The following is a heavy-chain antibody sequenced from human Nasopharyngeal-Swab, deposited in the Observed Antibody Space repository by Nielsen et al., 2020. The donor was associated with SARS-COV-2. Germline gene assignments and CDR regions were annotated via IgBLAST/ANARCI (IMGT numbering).Heavy chain of an antibody. CDR2: IYPSGST. V-gene: IGHV4-4*08. CDR3: ARLDSRSSGDY. CDR1: GGSISSYY. D-gene: IGHD6-6*01. Sequence: SETLSLTCTVSGGSISSYYWSWIRQPPGKGLEWSAQIYPSGSTNYNPSLRSRVTISIDTSKKQFSLKLHSVTAADTAVYYCARLDSRSSGDYWGQGSLVTVSS. J-gene: IGHJ4*02.